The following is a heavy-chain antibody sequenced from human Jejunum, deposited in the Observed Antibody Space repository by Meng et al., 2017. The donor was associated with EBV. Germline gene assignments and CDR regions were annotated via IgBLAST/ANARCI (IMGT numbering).Heavy chain of an antibody. V-gene: IGHV1-2*06. J-gene: IGHJ4*02. Sequence: QVQLLQSGAEVKKPXASVRVSCKTSGDTLTGYYMHWVRQAPGQGLEWMGRVSSNTGATKYAEKFQGRVTLTRDTSINTAYMELSRLRSDDTAVYYCAREIAAGSGWFFFDYWGRGTLVTVSS. CDR1: GDTLTGYY. CDR2: VSSNTGAT. D-gene: IGHD6-19*01. CDR3: AREIAAGSGWFFFDY.